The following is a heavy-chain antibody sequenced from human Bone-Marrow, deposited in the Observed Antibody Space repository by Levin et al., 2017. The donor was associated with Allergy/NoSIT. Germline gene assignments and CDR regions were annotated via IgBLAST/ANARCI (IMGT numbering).Heavy chain of an antibody. Sequence: GESLKISCAASGFTFSSYAMHWVRQAPGKGLEWVAVISYDGSNKYYADSVKGRFTISRDNSKNTLYLQMNSLRAEDTAVYYCARAGFWSGYPEGDFDYWGQGTLVTVSS. D-gene: IGHD3-3*01. V-gene: IGHV3-30*04. CDR3: ARAGFWSGYPEGDFDY. J-gene: IGHJ4*02. CDR1: GFTFSSYA. CDR2: ISYDGSNK.